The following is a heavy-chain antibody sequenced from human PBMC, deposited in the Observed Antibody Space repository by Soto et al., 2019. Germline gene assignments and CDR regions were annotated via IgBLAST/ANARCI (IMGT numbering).Heavy chain of an antibody. CDR3: ARDSRPLDRRRNYYYGMDV. Sequence: SETLSLTCTVSGGSISSGGYYWSWIRQHPGKGLEWIGYIYYSGSTYYNPSLKSRVTISVDTSKNQFSLKLSSVTAPDTAVYYCARDSRPLDRRRNYYYGMDVWGQGTTVTVSS. V-gene: IGHV4-31*03. J-gene: IGHJ6*02. CDR2: IYYSGST. CDR1: GGSISSGGYY.